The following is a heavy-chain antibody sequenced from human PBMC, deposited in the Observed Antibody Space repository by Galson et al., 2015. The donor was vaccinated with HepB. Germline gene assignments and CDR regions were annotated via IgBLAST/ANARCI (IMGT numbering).Heavy chain of an antibody. CDR2: TYYRSKWYN. CDR3: ARDLHPSSSWHLGLGWRNWYFDL. J-gene: IGHJ2*01. CDR1: GDSVSSNSAA. V-gene: IGHV6-1*01. Sequence: CAISGDSVSSNSAAWNWIRQSPSRGLEWLGRTYYRSKWYNDYAVSVKSRITINPDTSKNQFSLQLNSVTPEDTAVYYCARDLHPSSSWHLGLGWRNWYFDLWGRGTLVTVSS. D-gene: IGHD6-13*01.